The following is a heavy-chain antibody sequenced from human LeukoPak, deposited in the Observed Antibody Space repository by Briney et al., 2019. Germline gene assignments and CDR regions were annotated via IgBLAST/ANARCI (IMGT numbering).Heavy chain of an antibody. D-gene: IGHD2-15*01. CDR1: GFTFSSYA. CDR3: ARAPSFCSGGNCYNFDH. J-gene: IGHJ4*02. Sequence: GGSLRLSCAASGFTFSSYAMSWVRQAPGKGLECVSGISESGGRTYYPDSVKGRFSISRDNPKNTLYLQMNSLRAEDTAVYYCARAPSFCSGGNCYNFDHWGQGTLVTVSS. V-gene: IGHV3-23*01. CDR2: ISESGGRT.